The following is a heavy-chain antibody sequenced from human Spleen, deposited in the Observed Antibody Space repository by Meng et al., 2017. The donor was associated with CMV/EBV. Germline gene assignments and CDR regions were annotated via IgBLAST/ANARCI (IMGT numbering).Heavy chain of an antibody. CDR3: AKGYYSGSSYDAFDI. D-gene: IGHD1-26*01. V-gene: IGHV3-23*01. CDR2: ISGIGGST. CDR1: GGTFDSYA. Sequence: SCKASGGTFDSYAMSWVRQAPGKGLEWVSVISGIGGSTYYAESVKGRFTISRDNSKNTLYLQMNSLRAEDTAVYYCAKGYYSGSSYDAFDIWGQGTMVTVSS. J-gene: IGHJ3*02.